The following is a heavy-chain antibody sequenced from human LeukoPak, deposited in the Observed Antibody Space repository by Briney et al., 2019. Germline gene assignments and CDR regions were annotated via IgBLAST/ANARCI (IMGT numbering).Heavy chain of an antibody. V-gene: IGHV3-21*01. J-gene: IGHJ4*02. CDR1: GFTFSSYT. D-gene: IGHD5-12*01. CDR2: ISSSSSYI. Sequence: GGSLRLSCAASGFTFSSYTMHWVRQAPGKGLEWVSSISSSSSYIYYAVSVKGRFTISRDNAKNSLYLQMNSLRAEDTAVYYYARGGYSGYDVLGFYFDYWGQGTLVTVSS. CDR3: ARGGYSGYDVLGFYFDY.